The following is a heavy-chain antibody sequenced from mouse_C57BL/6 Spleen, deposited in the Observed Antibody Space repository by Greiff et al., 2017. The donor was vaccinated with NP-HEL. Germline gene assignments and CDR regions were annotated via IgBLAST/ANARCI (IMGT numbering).Heavy chain of an antibody. V-gene: IGHV1-53*01. CDR1: GYTFTSYW. CDR2: INPSNGGT. Sequence: QVHVKQPGTELVKPGASVKLSCKASGYTFTSYWMHWVKQRPGQGLEWIGNINPSNGGTNYNEKFKSKATLTVDKSSSTAYMQLSSLTSEDSAVYYCARDGDYYGTPFYWGQGTTLTVSS. CDR3: ARDGDYYGTPFY. J-gene: IGHJ2*01. D-gene: IGHD1-1*01.